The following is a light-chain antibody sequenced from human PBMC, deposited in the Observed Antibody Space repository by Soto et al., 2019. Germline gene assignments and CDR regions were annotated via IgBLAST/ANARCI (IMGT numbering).Light chain of an antibody. V-gene: IGLV9-49*01. CDR2: VGTGGIVG. J-gene: IGLJ1*01. CDR1: SGYSNYK. Sequence: QAVVTQPPSASASLGASVTLTCTLSSGYSNYKVDWYQQRPGKGPRFVMRVGTGGIVGSKGDGIPDRFSVLGSGLNRYLTIKNIQEEDESDYHCGADHGSGSNLAYVFGTGTKLTVL. CDR3: GADHGSGSNLAYV.